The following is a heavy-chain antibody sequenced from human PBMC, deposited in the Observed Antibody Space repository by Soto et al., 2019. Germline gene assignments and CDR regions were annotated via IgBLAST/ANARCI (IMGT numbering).Heavy chain of an antibody. D-gene: IGHD1-7*01. CDR1: GYTFFNYF. CDR3: ARPSIGNTIDI. Sequence: ASVKVSCKASGYTFFNYFIHWVRQAPGQGLEWIGIINPSRGSATYGPIFQGRVSLTTDMPTSTVYMELSSLRSADTAIYSCARPSIGNTIDIWGQGTSVTVSS. CDR2: INPSRGSA. J-gene: IGHJ6*02. V-gene: IGHV1-46*01.